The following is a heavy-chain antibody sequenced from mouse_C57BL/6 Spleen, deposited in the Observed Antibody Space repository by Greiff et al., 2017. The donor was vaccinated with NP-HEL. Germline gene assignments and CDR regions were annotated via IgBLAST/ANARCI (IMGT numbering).Heavy chain of an antibody. V-gene: IGHV3-6*01. J-gene: IGHJ2*01. CDR1: GYSITSGYY. CDR2: ISYDGSN. D-gene: IGHD2-4*01. Sequence: EVKLVESGPGLVKPSQSLSLTCSVTGYSITSGYYWNWIRQFPGNKLEWMGYISYDGSNNYNPSLKNRISITRDTSKNQFFLKLNSVTTEDTATYYCARDDYDEGVFDYWGQGTTLTVSS. CDR3: ARDDYDEGVFDY.